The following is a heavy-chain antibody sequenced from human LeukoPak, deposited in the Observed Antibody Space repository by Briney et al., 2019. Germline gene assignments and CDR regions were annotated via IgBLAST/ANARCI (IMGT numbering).Heavy chain of an antibody. CDR3: ATMVRGVSIIDY. J-gene: IGHJ4*02. CDR2: ISSSGSTI. D-gene: IGHD3-10*01. V-gene: IGHV3-48*03. Sequence: GGSLRLSCAASGFTFSSYEMNWVRQAPGKGLEWVSYISSSGSTIYYADSVKGRFTISRDNAKNSLYLQMNSLRAEDTAVYYCATMVRGVSIIDYWGQGTLVTVSS. CDR1: GFTFSSYE.